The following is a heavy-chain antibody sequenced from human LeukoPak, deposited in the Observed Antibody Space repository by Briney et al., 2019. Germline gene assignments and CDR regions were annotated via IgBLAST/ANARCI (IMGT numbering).Heavy chain of an antibody. CDR2: IYYSGST. CDR1: GGSITNYY. J-gene: IGHJ4*02. D-gene: IGHD6-13*01. CDR3: ARETAAAGSFIAINDY. Sequence: SETLSLTCTVSGGSITNYYWTWIRQPPGKGLEWIGYIYYSGSTNYNPSLMSRVTISVNTSKNQFSLKLSSVTAADTAVYYCARETAAAGSFIAINDYWGQGTLVTVSS. V-gene: IGHV4-59*08.